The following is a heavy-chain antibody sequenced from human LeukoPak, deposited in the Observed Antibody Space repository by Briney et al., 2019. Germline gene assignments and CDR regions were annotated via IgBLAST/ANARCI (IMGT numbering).Heavy chain of an antibody. CDR3: ARDLGPVYYDYIWGSYRYGIFDY. V-gene: IGHV3-48*02. J-gene: IGHJ4*02. CDR1: GFTFSKYS. Sequence: GGSLRLSCAASGFTFSKYSMIWVRQAPGKGLEWVSYISPSSDTIYYADSVKGRFTISRDNAKNSLYLQVNSLRDEDTAVYYCARDLGPVYYDYIWGSYRYGIFDYWGQGTLVTVSS. CDR2: ISPSSDTI. D-gene: IGHD3-16*02.